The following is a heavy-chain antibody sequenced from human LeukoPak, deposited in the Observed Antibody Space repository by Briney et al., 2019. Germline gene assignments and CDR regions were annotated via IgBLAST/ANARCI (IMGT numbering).Heavy chain of an antibody. V-gene: IGHV3-21*01. CDR2: ISSSSSYI. J-gene: IGHJ6*03. Sequence: GGSLRLSCGASGFTFTTYAMTWVRQAPGKGLEWVSSISSSSSYIYYADSVKGRFTISRDNAKNSLYLQMNSLRAEDTAVYYCARGTTVSDYYYYYMDVWGKGTTVTVSS. CDR1: GFTFTTYA. D-gene: IGHD4-17*01. CDR3: ARGTTVSDYYYYYMDV.